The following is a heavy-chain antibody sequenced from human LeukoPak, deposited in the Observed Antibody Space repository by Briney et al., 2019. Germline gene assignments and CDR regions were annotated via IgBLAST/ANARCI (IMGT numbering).Heavy chain of an antibody. Sequence: QPGGSLRPSCAASGFTFSTYAMTWVRQAPGKGLGWVSAIANSGDNTFYADSVRGRFAISRDNSKNTVFLQMNSLRAEDTAVFYCAKNLMIRGPPGEWGQGTLVTVSS. J-gene: IGHJ4*02. CDR1: GFTFSTYA. CDR2: IANSGDNT. D-gene: IGHD3-10*01. V-gene: IGHV3-23*01. CDR3: AKNLMIRGPPGE.